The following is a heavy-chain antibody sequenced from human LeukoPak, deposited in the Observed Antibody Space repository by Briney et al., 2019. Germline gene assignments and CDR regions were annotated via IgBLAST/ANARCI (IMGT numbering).Heavy chain of an antibody. Sequence: GRSLRLSCAASGFTFDDYAMHWVRQAPGKGLEWLSGISWNSGSIGYADSVKGRFTISRDNAKNSLYLQMNSLRAEDMALYYCAKDSSSFDAFDIWGQGTMVTVSS. CDR2: ISWNSGSI. CDR3: AKDSSSFDAFDI. J-gene: IGHJ3*02. CDR1: GFTFDDYA. V-gene: IGHV3-9*03.